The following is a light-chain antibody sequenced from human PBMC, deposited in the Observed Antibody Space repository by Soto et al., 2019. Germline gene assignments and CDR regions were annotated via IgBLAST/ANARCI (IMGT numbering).Light chain of an antibody. CDR3: QQSYYIPWT. V-gene: IGKV1-39*01. CDR2: DAS. Sequence: IQMTQSPASLSASIGDRVTITCRASQTISTYLNWYQQKPGKAPRLLIYDASSLLSGVPSRFSGSGSGTDFTLTIASLQPEDFATYYRQQSYYIPWTFGQGTKVDIK. J-gene: IGKJ1*01. CDR1: QTISTY.